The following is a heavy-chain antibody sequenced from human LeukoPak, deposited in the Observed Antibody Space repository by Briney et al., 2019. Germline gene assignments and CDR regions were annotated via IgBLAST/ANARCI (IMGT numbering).Heavy chain of an antibody. V-gene: IGHV3-30*03. CDR3: GRDWAGRRIMD. J-gene: IGHJ4*02. D-gene: IGHD2-8*01. Sequence: GSLRLSCAASGFTFSSYAMHWVRQAPGKGLEWVAVISYDGSNKYYADSVKGRFTISRDNSKNTLYLQMNSLRAEDTAVYYCGRDWAGRRIMDWGQGTLVSVSS. CDR2: ISYDGSNK. CDR1: GFTFSSYA.